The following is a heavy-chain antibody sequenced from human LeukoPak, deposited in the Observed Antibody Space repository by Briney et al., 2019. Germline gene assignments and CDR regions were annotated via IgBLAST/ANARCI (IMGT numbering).Heavy chain of an antibody. CDR2: IDHSEST. J-gene: IGHJ4*02. CDR1: GYSISSGYY. D-gene: IGHD3-22*01. CDR3: ARLPNYYDSSGYPY. V-gene: IGHV4-38-2*01. Sequence: SETLSLTCAVSGYSISSGYYWGWIRQPPGKGLEWIGSIDHSESTYYNPSLKSRATISVDTSNNQFSLKLSSVTAAATAVYYCARLPNYYDSSGYPYWGQGTLVTVSS.